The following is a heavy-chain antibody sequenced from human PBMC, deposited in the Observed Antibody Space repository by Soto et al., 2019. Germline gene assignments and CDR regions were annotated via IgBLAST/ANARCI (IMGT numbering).Heavy chain of an antibody. CDR3: ASWIGTGSSWGYSFDY. J-gene: IGHJ4*02. Sequence: SETLSLTCAVSGGSISSSNWWSWVRQPPGKGLEWIGEIYHSGSTNYNPSLKSRVTISVDKSKNQFSLKLSSVTAADTAVYYCASWIGTGSSWGYSFDYWGQGTLVTVSS. D-gene: IGHD6-13*01. CDR1: GGSISSSNW. V-gene: IGHV4-4*02. CDR2: IYHSGST.